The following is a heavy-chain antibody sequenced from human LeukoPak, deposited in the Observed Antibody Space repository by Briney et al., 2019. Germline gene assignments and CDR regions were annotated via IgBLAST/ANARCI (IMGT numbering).Heavy chain of an antibody. CDR3: AREVPASSPSDY. CDR2: IYHSRST. CDR1: GYSISSGYY. J-gene: IGHJ4*02. V-gene: IGHV4-38-2*02. Sequence: SETLSLTCTVSGYSISSGYYWGWIRQPPGKGLEWIGSIYHSRSTYYNPSLKSRVTISVDTSKNQFSLKLSSVTAADTAVYYCAREVPASSPSDYWGQGTLVTVSS. D-gene: IGHD2-2*01.